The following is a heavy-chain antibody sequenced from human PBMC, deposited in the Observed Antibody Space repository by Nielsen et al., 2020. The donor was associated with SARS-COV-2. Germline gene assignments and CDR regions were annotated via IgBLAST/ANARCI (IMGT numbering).Heavy chain of an antibody. V-gene: IGHV4-39*07. CDR3: ARGGIAAAGYSATGEPLFDY. J-gene: IGHJ4*02. CDR2: IYYSGST. Sequence: PGKGLEWIGSIYYSGSTNYNPSLKSRVTISVDTSKNQFSLKLSSVTAADTAVYYCARGGIAAAGYSATGEPLFDYWGQGTLVTVSS. D-gene: IGHD6-13*01.